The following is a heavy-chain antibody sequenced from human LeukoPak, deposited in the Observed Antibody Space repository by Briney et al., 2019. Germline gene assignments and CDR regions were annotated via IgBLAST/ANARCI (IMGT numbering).Heavy chain of an antibody. Sequence: PGGSLRLSCAASGFTFSSYAMSWVRQAPGKGLEWVSAISGSGGSTYYADSVKGRFTISRDNSKNTRYLQMNSLRAEDTAVYYCAKGGFVVVPAAKRGDFDYWGQGTLVTVSS. CDR2: ISGSGGST. D-gene: IGHD2-2*01. CDR3: AKGGFVVVPAAKRGDFDY. CDR1: GFTFSSYA. V-gene: IGHV3-23*01. J-gene: IGHJ4*02.